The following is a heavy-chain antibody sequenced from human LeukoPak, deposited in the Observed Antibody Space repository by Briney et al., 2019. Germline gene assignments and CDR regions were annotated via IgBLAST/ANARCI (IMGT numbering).Heavy chain of an antibody. CDR1: GFTFSSYA. J-gene: IGHJ4*02. CDR2: ISGSGDDT. D-gene: IGHD6-19*01. V-gene: IGHV3-23*01. Sequence: GGSLRLSCAASGFTFSSYAMSWVRQAPGKGLEWVSGISGSGDDTYYADSVKGRFTISRDNSKNTLYVEMSSLSAEDMAVYYCARRVAGQWSYDYWGQGTLVTVSS. CDR3: ARRVAGQWSYDY.